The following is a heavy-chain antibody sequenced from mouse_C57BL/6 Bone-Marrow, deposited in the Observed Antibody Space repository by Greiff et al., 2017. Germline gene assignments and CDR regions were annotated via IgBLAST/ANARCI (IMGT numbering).Heavy chain of an antibody. Sequence: EVQRVESGGGLVKPGGSLKLSCAASGFTFSSYTMSWVRQTPEKRLEWVATISGGGGNTYYPDSVKGRFTISRDNAKNTLYLQMSSLRSEDTALYYCARRYGYDGNYFDYWGQGTTLTVSS. J-gene: IGHJ2*01. V-gene: IGHV5-9*01. D-gene: IGHD2-2*01. CDR2: ISGGGGNT. CDR1: GFTFSSYT. CDR3: ARRYGYDGNYFDY.